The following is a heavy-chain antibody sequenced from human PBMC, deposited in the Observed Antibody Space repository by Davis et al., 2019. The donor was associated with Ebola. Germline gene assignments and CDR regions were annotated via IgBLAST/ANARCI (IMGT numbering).Heavy chain of an antibody. CDR3: ARGGETVTGTASHGMDV. CDR1: GFTFSSYA. Sequence: GESLKISCAASGFTFSSYAMSWVRQAPGKGLEWVSGISTSGGITYYADSVKGRFTISRDNSKNTLYLQMNSLTVEDTAFYYCARGGETVTGTASHGMDVWGQGTTVTVSS. J-gene: IGHJ6*02. V-gene: IGHV3-23*01. D-gene: IGHD4-11*01. CDR2: ISTSGGIT.